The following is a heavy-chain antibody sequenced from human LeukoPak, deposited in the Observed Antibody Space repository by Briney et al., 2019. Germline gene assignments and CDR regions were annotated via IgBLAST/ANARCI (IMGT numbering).Heavy chain of an antibody. Sequence: GGPLRLSCAASGFTFSSYSMNWVRQAPGQGLEWVSSISSSSSYIYYADSVKGRFTISRDNAKYSLYLQMNSLRAEDTAVYYCARGKWGYYYDSSGYYYGFDYWGQGTLVTVSS. CDR2: ISSSSSYI. D-gene: IGHD3-22*01. CDR3: ARGKWGYYYDSSGYYYGFDY. V-gene: IGHV3-21*01. CDR1: GFTFSSYS. J-gene: IGHJ4*02.